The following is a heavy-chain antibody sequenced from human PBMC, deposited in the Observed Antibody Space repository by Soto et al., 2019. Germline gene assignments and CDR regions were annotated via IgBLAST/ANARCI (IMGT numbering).Heavy chain of an antibody. CDR2: INPNSGGT. V-gene: IGHV1-2*02. CDR3: ARALGFGEPLGGVFDY. D-gene: IGHD3-10*01. J-gene: IGHJ4*02. Sequence: QVQLVQSGAEVKKPGASVKVSCKASGYTFTGYYMHWVRQAPGQGLEWMGWINPNSGGTNYAQKFQGRVTITADESTSTAYMELSSLRSEDTAVYYCARALGFGEPLGGVFDYWGQGTLVTVSS. CDR1: GYTFTGYY.